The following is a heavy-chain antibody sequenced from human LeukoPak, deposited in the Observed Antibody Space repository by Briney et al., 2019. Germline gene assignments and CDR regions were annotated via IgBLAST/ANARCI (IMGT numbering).Heavy chain of an antibody. CDR2: INHSGST. V-gene: IGHV4-34*01. CDR3: ASQKYYYDSSGYHFHDPFDY. J-gene: IGHJ4*02. CDR1: GGSFSGYY. Sequence: SETLSLTCAVYGGSFSGYYWSWLRQPPGKGLEWIGEINHSGSTNHNPSLKSRVTISVDTSKNQFSLKLSSVTAADTAVYYCASQKYYYDSSGYHFHDPFDYWGQGTLVTVSS. D-gene: IGHD3-22*01.